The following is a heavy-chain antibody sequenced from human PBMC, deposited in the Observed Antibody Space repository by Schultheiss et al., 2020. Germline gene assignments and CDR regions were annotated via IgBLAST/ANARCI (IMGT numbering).Heavy chain of an antibody. D-gene: IGHD3-10*01. CDR1: GYTFTGYY. Sequence: ASVKVSCKASGYTFTGYYMHWVRQAPGQGLEWMGIINPSGGSTRYAQKFQGRVTMTRDTSTSTAYMELSSLRSEDTAVYYCAREGELAKYGMDVWGQGTTVTVSS. V-gene: IGHV1-46*01. J-gene: IGHJ6*02. CDR2: INPSGGST. CDR3: AREGELAKYGMDV.